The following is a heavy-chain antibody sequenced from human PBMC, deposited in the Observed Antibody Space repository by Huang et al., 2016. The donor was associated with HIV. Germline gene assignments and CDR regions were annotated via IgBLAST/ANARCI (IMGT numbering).Heavy chain of an antibody. Sequence: QVQLEQWGAGLLKPSETLSLTCAVYGGSFSGYFWNWIRQSPGKGLEWIGQLNHAGVPDYNPSLKSRATISVDTSKNQFSLRLTSVTAADTAIYYCAREIMISFGGPFDSWGHGNLVTVSS. CDR3: AREIMISFGGPFDS. J-gene: IGHJ5*01. CDR1: GGSFSGYF. CDR2: LNHAGVP. D-gene: IGHD3-16*01. V-gene: IGHV4-34*02.